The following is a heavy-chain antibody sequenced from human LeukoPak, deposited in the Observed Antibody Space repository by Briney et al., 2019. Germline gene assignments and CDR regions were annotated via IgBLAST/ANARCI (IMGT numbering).Heavy chain of an antibody. Sequence: SETLSLTCTVSGGSISSSSYYWGWIRQPPGKGLEWIGSIYYSGSTYYNPSLKGRVTISVDTSKNQFSLKLSSVTAADTAVYYCARHDGGSYSPFGYWGQGTLVTVSS. CDR2: IYYSGST. J-gene: IGHJ4*02. D-gene: IGHD1-26*01. V-gene: IGHV4-39*01. CDR1: GGSISSSSYY. CDR3: ARHDGGSYSPFGY.